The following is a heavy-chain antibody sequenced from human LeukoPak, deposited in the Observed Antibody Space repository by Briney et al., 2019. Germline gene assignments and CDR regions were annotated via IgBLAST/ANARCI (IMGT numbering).Heavy chain of an antibody. D-gene: IGHD2-2*01. Sequence: SETLSLTCAVYGGSFNDYYGSWIRQPPGKGLDWIGEINHSGSTNYNPSLKSRVTISVDTSKNQFSLKLSSVTAADTAVYYCARGGYCSSTSCSSFDYWGQGTLVTVSS. J-gene: IGHJ4*02. CDR1: GGSFNDYY. CDR2: INHSGST. V-gene: IGHV4-34*01. CDR3: ARGGYCSSTSCSSFDY.